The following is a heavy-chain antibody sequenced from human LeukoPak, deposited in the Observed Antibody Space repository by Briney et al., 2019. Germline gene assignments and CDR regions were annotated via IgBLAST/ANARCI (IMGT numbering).Heavy chain of an antibody. D-gene: IGHD3-3*01. V-gene: IGHV3-33*01. CDR2: IWYDGSNK. Sequence: PGGSLRLSCAASGFTFSSYGMHWVRQAPGKGLEWVAVIWYDGSNKYYADSVKGRFTISRDNSKNTLYLQMNSLRAEDTAVYYCARRGNPLDFDYWGQGTLVTVSS. J-gene: IGHJ4*02. CDR1: GFTFSSYG. CDR3: ARRGNPLDFDY.